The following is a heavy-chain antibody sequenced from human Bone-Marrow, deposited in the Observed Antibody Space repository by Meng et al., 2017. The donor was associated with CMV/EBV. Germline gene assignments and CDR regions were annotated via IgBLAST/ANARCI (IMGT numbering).Heavy chain of an antibody. D-gene: IGHD6-13*01. CDR1: GFSFNRYP. J-gene: IGHJ4*02. CDR3: ARGGYSSSWY. CDR2: TSADGNIE. V-gene: IGHV3-30-3*01. Sequence: SVKISCSTSGFSFNRYPMLWVRQAPGKGLEWVAITSADGNIEYYADSVKGRFTISRDNAKNTLYLEMNSLGVEDTAVYYCARGGYSSSWYWGQGTLGTVSS.